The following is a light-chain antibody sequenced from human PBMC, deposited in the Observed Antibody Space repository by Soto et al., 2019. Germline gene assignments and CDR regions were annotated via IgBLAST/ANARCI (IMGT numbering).Light chain of an antibody. CDR3: QQYNNWPPYT. CDR2: GAS. V-gene: IGKV3-15*01. J-gene: IGKJ2*01. CDR1: QSISSN. Sequence: EIVMTQSPATLSVSPGDRATLSCRASQSISSNLAWYQQKPGQAPRLLIYGASTRATGIPARFSGSGSRTEFTLTISSLQSEDFAVYYCQQYNNWPPYTFGPGTKLEIK.